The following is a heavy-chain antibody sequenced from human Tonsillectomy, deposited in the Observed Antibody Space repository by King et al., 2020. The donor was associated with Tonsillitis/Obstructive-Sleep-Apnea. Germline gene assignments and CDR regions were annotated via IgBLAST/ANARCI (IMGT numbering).Heavy chain of an antibody. CDR1: GFTFSSYA. CDR2: ISYDGSNK. D-gene: IGHD1-26*01. V-gene: IGHV3-30*04. Sequence: QLVQSGGGVVQPGRSLRLSCAASGFTFSSYAMHWVRQAPGKGLEWVAVISYDGSNKYYADSVKGRFTISRDNSKNTLYLQMNSLRAEDTAVYYCARPVGSYSGPDAFDIWGQGTMVTVSS. J-gene: IGHJ3*02. CDR3: ARPVGSYSGPDAFDI.